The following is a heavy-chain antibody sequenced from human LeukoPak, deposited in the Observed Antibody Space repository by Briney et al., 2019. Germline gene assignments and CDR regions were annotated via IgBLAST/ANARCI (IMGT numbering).Heavy chain of an antibody. D-gene: IGHD6-19*01. CDR3: ARDATKVATIPQPYSSGWYANWFDP. Sequence: SETLSLTCTVSGGAIVSSSNYWVWIRQPPGKGLEWMGSIYYSGITHYNPSLKSRVTISVDTSKNQFSLNLTSVTAADTAVYYCARDATKVATIPQPYSSGWYANWFDPWGQGTLVTVSS. J-gene: IGHJ5*02. V-gene: IGHV4-39*07. CDR2: IYYSGIT. CDR1: GGAIVSSSNY.